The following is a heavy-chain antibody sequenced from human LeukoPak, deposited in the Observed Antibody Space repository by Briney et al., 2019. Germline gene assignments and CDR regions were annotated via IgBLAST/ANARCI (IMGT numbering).Heavy chain of an antibody. D-gene: IGHD6-19*01. V-gene: IGHV1-69*02. Sequence: GASVKVSCKASGGTFSSYTISWVRQAPGQGLEWMGRIIPILGIANYAQKFQGRVTMTRDTSTSTVYMELSSLRSEDTAVYYCARAGFQTIAVAGAFDYWGQGTLVTVSS. CDR3: ARAGFQTIAVAGAFDY. CDR2: IIPILGIA. CDR1: GGTFSSYT. J-gene: IGHJ4*02.